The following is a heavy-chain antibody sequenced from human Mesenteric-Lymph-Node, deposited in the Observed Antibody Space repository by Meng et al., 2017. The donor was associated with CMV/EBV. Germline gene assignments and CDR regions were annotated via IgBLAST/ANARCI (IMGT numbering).Heavy chain of an antibody. D-gene: IGHD6-13*01. CDR2: ISGRGDSS. V-gene: IGHV3-23*01. J-gene: IGHJ4*02. CDR1: GFTFSSYA. CDR3: AKGGVYSSSWGDY. Sequence: GESLKISCAASGFTFSSYAMSWVRQAPGKGLEWVSAISGRGDSSYYADSVTGRFTVSRDNSKNTLYLQMNSLRAEDTAIYYCAKGGVYSSSWGDYWGQGTLVTVSS.